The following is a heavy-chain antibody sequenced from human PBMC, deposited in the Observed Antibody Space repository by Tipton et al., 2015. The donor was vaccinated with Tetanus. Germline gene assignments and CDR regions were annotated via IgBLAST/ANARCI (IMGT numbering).Heavy chain of an antibody. D-gene: IGHD3-22*01. CDR1: GFVFSSYA. CDR3: AKDRYDSSGYYYLWDY. CDR2: ISGSGGGT. V-gene: IGHV3-23*01. J-gene: IGHJ4*02. Sequence: AVSGFVFSSYAMSWVRQAPGKGLEWVSAISGSGGGTYYADSVKGRFIISRDNSKNTLYLQMNSLRAEDTAVYYCAKDRYDSSGYYYLWDYWGQGTLVTVSS.